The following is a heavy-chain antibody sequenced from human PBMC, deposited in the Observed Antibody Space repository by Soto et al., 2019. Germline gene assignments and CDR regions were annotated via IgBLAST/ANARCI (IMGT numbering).Heavy chain of an antibody. J-gene: IGHJ4*02. CDR1: GFTVDDYA. CDR2: ISANGDTI. Sequence: LGGSLRLSCVASGFTVDDYAMHWVRQAPGKGLEWVSGISANGDTIDYADSVKGRFTISRDNAKNSLFLQMNSLRPEDTALYYCAKDMKWGGMTTIHYFDSWGQGTQVTVSS. CDR3: AKDMKWGGMTTIHYFDS. D-gene: IGHD4-17*01. V-gene: IGHV3-9*01.